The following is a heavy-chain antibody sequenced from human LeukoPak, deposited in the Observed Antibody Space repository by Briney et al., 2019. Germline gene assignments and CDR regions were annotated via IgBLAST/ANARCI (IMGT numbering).Heavy chain of an antibody. CDR2: ISGSDAGT. Sequence: PGGSLRLSCAASGFTFSSYAMSWVRQAPGKGLEWVSAISGSDAGTYYADSVNGRVTISRDNCKNTLSLQMNSLRAEDTATYYCAKGSLGSCRGVICYSLDYWGQGSLLTVSS. V-gene: IGHV3-23*01. CDR3: AKGSLGSCRGVICYSLDY. D-gene: IGHD2-15*01. CDR1: GFTFSSYA. J-gene: IGHJ4*02.